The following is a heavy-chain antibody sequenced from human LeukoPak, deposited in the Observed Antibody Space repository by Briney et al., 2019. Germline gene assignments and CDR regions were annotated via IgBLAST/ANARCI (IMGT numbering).Heavy chain of an antibody. D-gene: IGHD3-22*01. CDR3: ARFYYYDSGGYHYYYYYMDV. CDR2: IKQDGSEK. Sequence: PGGSLRLSCAASGFTFSSYWMNWVRQAPGKGLEWVANIKQDGSEKYYVDSVKGRFTISRDNAKNSLYLQMNSLRAEDTAVYYCARFYYYDSGGYHYYYYYMDVWGKGTTVTVSS. V-gene: IGHV3-7*01. J-gene: IGHJ6*03. CDR1: GFTFSSYW.